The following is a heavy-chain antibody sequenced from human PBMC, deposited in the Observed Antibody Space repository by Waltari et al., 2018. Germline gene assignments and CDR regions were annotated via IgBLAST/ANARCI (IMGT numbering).Heavy chain of an antibody. CDR2: IYYSGST. J-gene: IGHJ4*02. CDR1: GCSISSSSYY. Sequence: QLQLQESGPGLVKPSETLSLTCTVSGCSISSSSYYWRWIRQPPGKGLEWIGSIYYSGSTYYNPSLKSRVTISVDTSKNQFSLKLSSVTAADTAVYYCAIGIAAAGSSLYWGQGTLVTVSS. D-gene: IGHD6-13*01. CDR3: AIGIAAAGSSLY. V-gene: IGHV4-39*01.